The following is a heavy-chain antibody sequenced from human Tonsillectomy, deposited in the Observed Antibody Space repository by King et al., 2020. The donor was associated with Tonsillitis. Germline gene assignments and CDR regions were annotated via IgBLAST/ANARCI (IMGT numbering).Heavy chain of an antibody. CDR1: GGSVSSNSAA. CDR3: ARGTLRDTAMVTYFDY. Sequence: VQLQQSGPGLVKPSQTPPLTCALSGGSVSSNSAAWNWIRQSPSRGLEWLGRTKYKAKGYNDYGVSLKSRITINPETSKNQFSLQLNSVTPEDTAVYYCARGTLRDTAMVTYFDYWGQGTLVTVSS. CDR2: TKYKAKGYN. D-gene: IGHD5-18*01. V-gene: IGHV6-1*01. J-gene: IGHJ4*02.